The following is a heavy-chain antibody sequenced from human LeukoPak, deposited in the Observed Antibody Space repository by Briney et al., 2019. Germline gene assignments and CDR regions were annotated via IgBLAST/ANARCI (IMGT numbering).Heavy chain of an antibody. CDR3: ARGTFTMTDQFDY. D-gene: IGHD3-22*01. V-gene: IGHV3-21*01. J-gene: IGHJ4*02. CDR1: GFTFSSYS. CDR2: ISSSSSYI. Sequence: GGSLRLSCAASGFTFSSYSMNWVRQAPGKGLEWVSSISSSSSYIYYADSVKGRFTISRDNAKNSLYLQMNSLRAEDTAVYYCARGTFTMTDQFDYWGQGTLVTVSS.